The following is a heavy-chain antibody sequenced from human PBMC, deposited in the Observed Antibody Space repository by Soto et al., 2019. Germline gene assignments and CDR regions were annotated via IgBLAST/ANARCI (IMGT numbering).Heavy chain of an antibody. CDR2: IRGSGLKT. CDR3: AKGADFGDFVGGGYFDY. Sequence: EVQLLESGGGLVQPGGSLRLSCGASGFSFSSFAVSWFRQAPGKGLEWVSFIRGSGLKTNYADSVKGRFTISRDNSKETFYLQMNSLRAEDTAVYYCAKGADFGDFVGGGYFDYWGQGTLVTVSS. D-gene: IGHD4-17*01. CDR1: GFSFSSFA. J-gene: IGHJ4*02. V-gene: IGHV3-23*01.